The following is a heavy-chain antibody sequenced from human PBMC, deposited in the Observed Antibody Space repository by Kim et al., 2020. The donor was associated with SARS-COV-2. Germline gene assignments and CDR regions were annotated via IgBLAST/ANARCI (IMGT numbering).Heavy chain of an antibody. CDR2: IYYSGST. V-gene: IGHV4-59*01. J-gene: IGHJ2*01. Sequence: SETLSLTCTVSGGSISSYYWSWIRQPPGKGLEWIGYIYYSGSTNYNPSLKSRVTISVDTSKNQFSLKLSSVTAADTAVYYCARDRRGWLQSVLNWYFDL. D-gene: IGHD5-12*01. CDR1: GGSISSYY. CDR3: ARDRRGWLQSVLNWYFDL.